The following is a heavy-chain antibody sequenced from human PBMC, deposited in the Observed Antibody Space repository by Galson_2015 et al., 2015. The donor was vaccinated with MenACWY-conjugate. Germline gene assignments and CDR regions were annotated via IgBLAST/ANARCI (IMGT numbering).Heavy chain of an antibody. Sequence: SVKVSCKASGYAFSGYAVSWVRQAPGQGLEWMGYIKPDNYDTKYAQKFQDRVTMTIDTSTSTAYMELTNLRSDDTAIYYCARDPPDTGGYYWGYFDYWGQGTLVTVSS. CDR1: GYAFSGYA. CDR3: ARDPPDTGGYYWGYFDY. D-gene: IGHD3-22*01. J-gene: IGHJ4*02. V-gene: IGHV1-18*04. CDR2: IKPDNYDT.